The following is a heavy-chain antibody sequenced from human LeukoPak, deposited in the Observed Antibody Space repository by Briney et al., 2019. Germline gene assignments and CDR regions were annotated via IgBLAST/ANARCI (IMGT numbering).Heavy chain of an antibody. J-gene: IGHJ4*02. CDR1: GFTFSSYA. CDR3: ARAMSTFGGVRNYFDS. V-gene: IGHV3-23*01. CDR2: ISGSGGST. D-gene: IGHD3-16*01. Sequence: GGSLRLSCAASGFTFSSYAMSWVRQAPGKGLEWVSAISGSGGSTYYADSVKSRFTISRDNSKNTLYLQMNSLRAEDTAVYYCARAMSTFGGVRNYFDSWGQGTLVTVSS.